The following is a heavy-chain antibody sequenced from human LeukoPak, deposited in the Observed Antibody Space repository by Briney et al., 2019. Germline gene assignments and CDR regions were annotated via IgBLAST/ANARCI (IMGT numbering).Heavy chain of an antibody. D-gene: IGHD4-17*01. CDR1: GFTFSSYW. J-gene: IGHJ4*02. Sequence: GGSLRLSXAASGFTFSSYWMSWVRQAPGKGLEWVANIKQDGSEKYYVDSVKGRFTISRDNAKNSLYLQMNSLRAEDTAVYYCARGEFYGGYGVDYWGQGTLVTVSS. V-gene: IGHV3-7*04. CDR2: IKQDGSEK. CDR3: ARGEFYGGYGVDY.